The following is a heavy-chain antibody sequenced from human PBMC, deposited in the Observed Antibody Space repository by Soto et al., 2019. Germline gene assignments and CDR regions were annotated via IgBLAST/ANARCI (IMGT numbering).Heavy chain of an antibody. D-gene: IGHD3-22*01. CDR2: IYDSGRS. CDR3: SRATQYHIDRSCYPTGPHFAFDI. J-gene: IGHJ3*02. V-gene: IGHV4-30-2*01. CDR1: GGSISSDGSS. Sequence: QLQLQESGSGLVKPSQTLSLTCAVSGGSISSDGSSWSWIRQPPVRGLEWIGYIYDSGRSYYNPSLERRVTIAVDTSKNRFSLTLSSVTAADTAAYSCSRATQYHIDRSCYPTGPHFAFDIWGQGTLVTVSS.